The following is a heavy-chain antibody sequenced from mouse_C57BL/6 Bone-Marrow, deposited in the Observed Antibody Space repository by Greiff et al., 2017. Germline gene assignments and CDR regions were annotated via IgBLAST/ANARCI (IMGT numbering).Heavy chain of an antibody. CDR3: ARYSSGDYFDY. Sequence: EVQLQQSGPVLVKPGASVKMSCKASGYTFTDYYMNWVKQSHGKSLEWIGVINPYNGGTSYNQKFKGKATLTVDKSSSTAYMELNSLTSEDSAVYYCARYSSGDYFDYWGQGTTLTVSS. CDR1: GYTFTDYY. D-gene: IGHD1-1*01. J-gene: IGHJ2*01. V-gene: IGHV1-19*01. CDR2: INPYNGGT.